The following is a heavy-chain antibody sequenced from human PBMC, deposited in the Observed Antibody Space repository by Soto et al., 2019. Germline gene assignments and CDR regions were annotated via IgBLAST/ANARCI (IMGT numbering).Heavy chain of an antibody. CDR1: GFAFRSYG. CDR2: ISYDGTKK. D-gene: IGHD3-16*02. Sequence: GGSLRLSCAASGFAFRSYGMHWVRQAPGKGLEWVAVISYDGTKKYYADSVKGRATISRDNLKNTLYLEMTSLRPDDTAVYYCASGLGELSFFDYWGQGTPVTVSS. V-gene: IGHV3-30*03. CDR3: ASGLGELSFFDY. J-gene: IGHJ4*02.